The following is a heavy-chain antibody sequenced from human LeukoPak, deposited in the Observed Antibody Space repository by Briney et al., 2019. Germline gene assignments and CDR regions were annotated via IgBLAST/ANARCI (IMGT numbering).Heavy chain of an antibody. V-gene: IGHV4-39*01. CDR2: IYYSGNT. J-gene: IGHJ1*01. Sequence: SETLSLTCTVSGGSFSSSSYYWGWMRQPPGKGRVWFGSIYYSGNTYYSPSPKSRVTISVDTSKNQFSLELSSVTAADTAVYYCARQSKGIIVITDFQHWGQGTLVTVSS. CDR1: GGSFSSSSYY. D-gene: IGHD3-22*01. CDR3: ARQSKGIIVITDFQH.